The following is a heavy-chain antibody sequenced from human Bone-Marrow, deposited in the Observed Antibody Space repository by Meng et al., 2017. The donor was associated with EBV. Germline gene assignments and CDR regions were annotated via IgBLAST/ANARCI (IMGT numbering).Heavy chain of an antibody. CDR3: ASLEYQHT. CDR2: ISSSSSYI. CDR1: GFTFSSYS. Sequence: EVQLVESGXXXXXPXXALRLSCAASGFTFSSYSMNWVRQAPGKGLEWVSSISSSSSYIYYADSVKGRFTISRDNAKNSLYLQMNSLRAEDTAVYYCASLEYQHTWGQGTLVTVSS. D-gene: IGHD2-2*01. J-gene: IGHJ4*02. V-gene: IGHV3-21*01.